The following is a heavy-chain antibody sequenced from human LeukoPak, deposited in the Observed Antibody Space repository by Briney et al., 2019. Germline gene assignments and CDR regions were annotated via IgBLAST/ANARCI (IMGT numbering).Heavy chain of an antibody. Sequence: VASVKVSCKASGYTFTSYDINWVRQATGQGLEWMGWMNPNSGNTGYAQKFQGRVTMTRNTSISTAYMELSSLRSEDTAVYYCASSPLTIKPLYYWGQGTLVTVSS. D-gene: IGHD3-10*01. CDR2: MNPNSGNT. CDR1: GYTFTSYD. V-gene: IGHV1-8*01. CDR3: ASSPLTIKPLYY. J-gene: IGHJ4*02.